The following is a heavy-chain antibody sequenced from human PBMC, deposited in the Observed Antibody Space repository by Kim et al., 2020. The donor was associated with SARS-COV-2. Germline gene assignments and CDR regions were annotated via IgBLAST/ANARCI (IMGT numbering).Heavy chain of an antibody. CDR3: ARDQLPTNQRTNWFDP. J-gene: IGHJ5*02. Sequence: SVKGRFTISRDNAKNSLYLQMNSLRAEDTAVYYCARDQLPTNQRTNWFDPWGQGTLVTVSS. V-gene: IGHV3-11*01. D-gene: IGHD1-26*01.